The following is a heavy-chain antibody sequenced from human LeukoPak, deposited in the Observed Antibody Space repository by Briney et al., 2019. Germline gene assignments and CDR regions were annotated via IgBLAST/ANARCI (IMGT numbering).Heavy chain of an antibody. CDR2: IIPIFGTA. D-gene: IGHD2-2*01. CDR1: GGTFSSYA. J-gene: IGHJ4*02. V-gene: IGHV1-69*01. Sequence: SVKASCKASGGTFSSYAISWVRQAPGQGLEWMGGIIPIFGTANYAQKFQGRVTITADESTSTAYMELSSLRSEDTAVYYCATSSYCSSTSCYTRAFDYWGQGTLVTVSS. CDR3: ATSSYCSSTSCYTRAFDY.